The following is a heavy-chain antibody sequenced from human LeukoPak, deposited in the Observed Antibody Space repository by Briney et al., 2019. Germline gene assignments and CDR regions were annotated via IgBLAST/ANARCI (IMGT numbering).Heavy chain of an antibody. CDR3: ARDRGYCSSTSCYLDY. V-gene: IGHV1-69*01. CDR1: VGTFSSYA. D-gene: IGHD2-2*01. Sequence: GSSVKVSCKASVGTFSSYAISWVRQAPGQGLEWMGVIIPIFGTANYAQKFQGRVTITADDSTSTAYMELSSLRSEDTAVYYCARDRGYCSSTSCYLDYWGQGTLVTVSS. J-gene: IGHJ4*02. CDR2: IIPIFGTA.